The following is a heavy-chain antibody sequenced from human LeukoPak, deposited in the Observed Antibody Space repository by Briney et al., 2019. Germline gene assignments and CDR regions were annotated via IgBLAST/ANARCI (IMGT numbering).Heavy chain of an antibody. CDR1: GYTFTSYD. CDR2: MNPNSGNT. J-gene: IGHJ6*03. CDR3: ARAPWGYYYMDV. V-gene: IGHV1-8*01. Sequence: GASVKVSCKASGYTFTSYDINWVRQATGQGLEWMGWMNPNSGNTGYAQKFQGRVTMTRNTSISTAYMELSSLRSEDTAVYYCARAPWGYYYMDVWGKGTTVTISS. D-gene: IGHD3-16*01.